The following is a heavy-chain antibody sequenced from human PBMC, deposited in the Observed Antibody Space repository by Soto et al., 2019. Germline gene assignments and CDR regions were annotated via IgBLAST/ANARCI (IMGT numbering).Heavy chain of an antibody. V-gene: IGHV3-33*01. CDR1: GFTFSSYG. CDR3: ARDRNWGRRNWYIDL. CDR2: IWYDGSNK. D-gene: IGHD3-16*01. Sequence: QVQLVESGGGVVQPGRSLRLSCAASGFTFSSYGIHWFRQAPGKGLEWVAVIWYDGSNKDYADSVKGRFTMSRDNSKNTVYLQMNSLRAEDTAVYYCARDRNWGRRNWYIDLWGRGTLVTVSS. J-gene: IGHJ2*01.